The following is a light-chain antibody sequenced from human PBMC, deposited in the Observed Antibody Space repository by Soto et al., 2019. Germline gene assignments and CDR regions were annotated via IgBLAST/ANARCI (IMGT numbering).Light chain of an antibody. V-gene: IGKV3-20*01. CDR3: QHYSTSPWT. Sequence: EIVLTQSPGTLSLSPGERATLSCRPSQTISGSYFAWYQQKPGQAPRLLIYATSRRATGIPDRFSGSGSETDFTLTISRLEPEDFAVYYCQHYSTSPWTFDQGTKVEIK. CDR2: ATS. CDR1: QTISGSY. J-gene: IGKJ1*01.